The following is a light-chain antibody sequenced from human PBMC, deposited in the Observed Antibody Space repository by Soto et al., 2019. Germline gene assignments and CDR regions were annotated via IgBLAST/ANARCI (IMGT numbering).Light chain of an antibody. CDR1: QSVSSN. J-gene: IGKJ1*01. CDR2: GAS. CDR3: QQYGSSPAT. V-gene: IGKV3-15*01. Sequence: EIVMTQSPATLSVSPGERATFYFRASQSVSSNLAWYQQKPGQAPRLLIYGASIRATGIPARFSGSGSGTDFTLTISSLEPEDFAVYYCQQYGSSPATFGQGTKVDIK.